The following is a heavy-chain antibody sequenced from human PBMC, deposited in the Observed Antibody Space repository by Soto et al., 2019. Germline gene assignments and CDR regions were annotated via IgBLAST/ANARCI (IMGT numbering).Heavy chain of an antibody. V-gene: IGHV3-30*18. CDR3: AKDRGSYDIWSGTQLYYAMDV. Sequence: QGQLVESGGGVVQPGTSLRLTCAASEFIFSRHGMHWVRQAPGKGLEWVAFTSYDGSNTYYADSVKGRFTISRDNPKHTLFLQMNSLRPNDPALSFCAKDRGSYDIWSGTQLYYAMDVWGQGATVTVSS. CDR1: EFIFSRHG. CDR2: TSYDGSNT. D-gene: IGHD3-3*01. J-gene: IGHJ6*02.